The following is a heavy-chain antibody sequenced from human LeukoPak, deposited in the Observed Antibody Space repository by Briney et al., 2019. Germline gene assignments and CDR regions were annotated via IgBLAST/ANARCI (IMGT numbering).Heavy chain of an antibody. D-gene: IGHD3-10*02. V-gene: IGHV3-23*01. Sequence: GGSLRLSCAASEFTFSSYAMSWVRQAPGKGLEWVSAISGSGTTTYYADSVKDRFTISRDNSRNSLYLQMNSLRAEDTAVYYCAELGITMIGGVWGKGTTVTISS. CDR2: ISGSGTTT. J-gene: IGHJ6*04. CDR3: AELGITMIGGV. CDR1: EFTFSSYA.